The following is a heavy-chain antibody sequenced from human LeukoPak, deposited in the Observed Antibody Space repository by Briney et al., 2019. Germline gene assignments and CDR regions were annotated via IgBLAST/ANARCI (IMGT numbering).Heavy chain of an antibody. D-gene: IGHD6-19*01. Sequence: GRSLRLSCAASEFIFSNYAMHWVRQAPGKGLEWVAIISYDGGNRYYADSVKDQFTISRDNSKSTLYLQTNSLRAEDTAIYYCARFDSSGWYWYSFDDWGQGTLVTVSS. CDR2: ISYDGGNR. CDR1: EFIFSNYA. CDR3: ARFDSSGWYWYSFDD. V-gene: IGHV3-30-3*01. J-gene: IGHJ4*02.